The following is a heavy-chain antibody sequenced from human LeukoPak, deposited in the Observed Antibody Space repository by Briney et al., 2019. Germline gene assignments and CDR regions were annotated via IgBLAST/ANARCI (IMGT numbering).Heavy chain of an antibody. CDR3: ARSVSYMDV. CDR1: GFRFSSYG. Sequence: TGGSLRLSCAASGFRFSSYGMHWVRQAPSKGLEWVAFIRFDGDIKYYGEAVKGRFTISRNNAENKVFLQMDNLRAEDTAVYFCARSVSYMDVWGQGTTVTVSS. D-gene: IGHD4-17*01. V-gene: IGHV3-33*08. CDR2: IRFDGDIK. J-gene: IGHJ6*03.